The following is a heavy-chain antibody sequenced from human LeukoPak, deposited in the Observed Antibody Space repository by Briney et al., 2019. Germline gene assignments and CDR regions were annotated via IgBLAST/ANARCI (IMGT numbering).Heavy chain of an antibody. V-gene: IGHV4-59*08. Sequence: SETLSLTCTVSGGSISGYYWSWIRQPPGKGLQFIGYIHYTGSTNYNPSLESRVTLSVDTSKNQFSLKLRSVTAADTAVYYCARLWAGDNSGFDSTSYYHYYMDVWGKGTTVTVSS. CDR3: ARLWAGDNSGFDSTSYYHYYMDV. CDR2: IHYTGST. CDR1: GGSISGYY. D-gene: IGHD3-22*01. J-gene: IGHJ6*03.